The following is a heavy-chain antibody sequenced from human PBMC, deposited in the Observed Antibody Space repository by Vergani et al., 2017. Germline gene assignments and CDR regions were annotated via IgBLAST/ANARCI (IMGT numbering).Heavy chain of an antibody. D-gene: IGHD6-6*01. CDR3: ARDGILGSSSLDYYYGMDV. J-gene: IGHJ6*02. V-gene: IGHV3-48*01. CDR1: GFTFSSYS. Sequence: EVQLVESGGGLVQPGGSLRLSCAASGFTFSSYSMNWVRQAPGKGLEWVSYISSSSSTIYYADSVKGRFTISRDNAKNSLYLQMNSLRAEGTAVYYCARDGILGSSSLDYYYGMDVWGQGTTVTVSS. CDR2: ISSSSSTI.